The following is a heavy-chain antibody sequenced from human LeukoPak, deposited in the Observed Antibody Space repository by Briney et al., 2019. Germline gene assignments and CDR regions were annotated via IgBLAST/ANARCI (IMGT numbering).Heavy chain of an antibody. Sequence: PGGSLRLSCAASGFTFSSYAMHWVRQAPGKGLEWVAVISYDGSNKYYADSVKGRFTISRDNSKNTLYLQMNSLRPEDTALYYCAKSGYCSSISCPIDCWGQGTLVTVSS. CDR3: AKSGYCSSISCPIDC. CDR1: GFTFSSYA. D-gene: IGHD2-2*01. J-gene: IGHJ4*02. V-gene: IGHV3-30-3*02. CDR2: ISYDGSNK.